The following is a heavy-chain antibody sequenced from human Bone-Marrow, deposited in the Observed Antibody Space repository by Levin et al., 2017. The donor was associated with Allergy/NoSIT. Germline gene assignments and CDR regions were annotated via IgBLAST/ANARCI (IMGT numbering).Heavy chain of an antibody. Sequence: PSETLSLTCTVSGDSIHEYYWSWIRQSPGKGLEWIGYIYHTGNTNANPSLKSRVTISIDTSKNQFSLKLSSATAADTAVYYCERDEGIATGGFDNWGQGTLVTVSS. J-gene: IGHJ4*02. CDR3: ERDEGIATGGFDN. D-gene: IGHD6-13*01. CDR1: GDSIHEYY. CDR2: IYHTGNT. V-gene: IGHV4-59*01.